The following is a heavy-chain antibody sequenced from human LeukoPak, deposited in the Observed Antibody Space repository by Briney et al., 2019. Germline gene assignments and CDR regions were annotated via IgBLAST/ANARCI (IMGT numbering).Heavy chain of an antibody. D-gene: IGHD6-19*01. Sequence: SLRLSCAASGFTFSKYWMLCVRQAPGKGLESVSRINTDGTVTTYADSVKGRFTVSRDNADNTMFLQMNGVRDEDTAVYYCATKQWLAPPPDSWGQGTPVTVSS. CDR1: GFTFSKYW. V-gene: IGHV3-74*01. J-gene: IGHJ4*02. CDR3: ATKQWLAPPPDS. CDR2: INTDGTVT.